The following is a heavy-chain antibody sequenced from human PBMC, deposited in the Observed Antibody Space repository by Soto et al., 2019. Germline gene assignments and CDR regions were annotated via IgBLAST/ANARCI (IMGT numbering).Heavy chain of an antibody. CDR1: GGSISSSNW. V-gene: IGHV4-4*02. CDR2: IYHSGST. CDR3: ASDYYYGSGSYHNWFDP. D-gene: IGHD3-10*01. J-gene: IGHJ5*02. Sequence: SETLSLTCAVSGGSISSSNWWSWVHQPPGKGLEWIGEIYHSGSTNYNPSLKSRVTISVDKSKNQFSLKLSSVTAADTAVYYCASDYYYGSGSYHNWFDPWGQGTLVT.